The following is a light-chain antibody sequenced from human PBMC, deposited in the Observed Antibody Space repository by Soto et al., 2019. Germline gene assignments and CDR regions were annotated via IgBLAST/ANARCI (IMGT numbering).Light chain of an antibody. Sequence: DIQMTQSPSSLSASIGDRVTFNCRASQTINRTLNWYQQKLGQGPKLLIYAASILQSGVPARFSGAGFGTNFTLTISSLQPEDFATYYCQQTFGVSYDFDPGTRLEIK. CDR3: QQTFGVSYD. CDR2: AAS. V-gene: IGKV1-39*01. J-gene: IGKJ2*01. CDR1: QTINRT.